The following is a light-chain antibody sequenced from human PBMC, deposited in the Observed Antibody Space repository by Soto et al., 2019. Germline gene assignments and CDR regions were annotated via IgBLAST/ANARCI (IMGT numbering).Light chain of an antibody. CDR1: HHINNY. CDR3: QQYNEY. Sequence: DIPMTQSPSTLSASVGDRVTITCRASHHINNYLAWYQQKPGKAPKPLIYDAYSLLSGVPSRFSCSGSGTEFTLTISSLQPDDFATYYCQQYNEYFGPGTKVDIK. CDR2: DAY. J-gene: IGKJ3*01. V-gene: IGKV1-16*01.